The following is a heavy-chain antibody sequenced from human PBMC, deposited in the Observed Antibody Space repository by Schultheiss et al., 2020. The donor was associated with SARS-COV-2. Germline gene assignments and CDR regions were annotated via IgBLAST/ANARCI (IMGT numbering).Heavy chain of an antibody. Sequence: ASVKVSCKASGYTFTSYYMHWVRQAPGQGLEWMGIINPSGGSTSYAQKFQGRVTMTEDTSTDTAYMELSSLRSEDTAVYYCALMREAIVVVPAAINWFDPWGQGTLVTVSS. CDR1: GYTFTSYY. J-gene: IGHJ5*02. D-gene: IGHD2-2*02. CDR2: INPSGGST. CDR3: ALMREAIVVVPAAINWFDP. V-gene: IGHV1-46*01.